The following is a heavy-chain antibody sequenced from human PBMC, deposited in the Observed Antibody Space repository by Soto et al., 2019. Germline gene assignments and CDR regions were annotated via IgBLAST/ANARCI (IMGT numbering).Heavy chain of an antibody. J-gene: IGHJ6*02. D-gene: IGHD3-22*01. CDR2: IYHSGST. CDR3: AREGYSSGYYYCGMDV. CDR1: GGSISSGGYS. Sequence: SSETLSLTCAVSGGSISSGGYSWSWIRQPPGKGLEWIGYIYHSGSTYYNPSLKSRVTISVDRSKNQFSLKLSSVTAADTAVYYCAREGYSSGYYYCGMDVWGQGTTVTVSS. V-gene: IGHV4-30-2*01.